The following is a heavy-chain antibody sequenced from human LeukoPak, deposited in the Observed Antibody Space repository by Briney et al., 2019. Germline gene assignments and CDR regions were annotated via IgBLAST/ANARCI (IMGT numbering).Heavy chain of an antibody. V-gene: IGHV1-69*05. Sequence: GASVKVSCKASGGTFSIYAISWVRQAPGQGLEWMGGIIPIFGTANYAQTFQGRVTITTDESTSTAYMELSSLRSEDTAVYYCARARDIVVVPAAIPVGFDYWGQGTLVTVSS. D-gene: IGHD2-2*02. CDR1: GGTFSIYA. CDR3: ARARDIVVVPAAIPVGFDY. J-gene: IGHJ4*02. CDR2: IIPIFGTA.